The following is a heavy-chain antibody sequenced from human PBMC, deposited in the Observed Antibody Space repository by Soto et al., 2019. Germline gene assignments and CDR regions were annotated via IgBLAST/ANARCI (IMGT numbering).Heavy chain of an antibody. V-gene: IGHV3-15*01. D-gene: IGHD3-10*01. Sequence: EVQLVESGGGLVKPGGSLRLSCAASGFTFSNAWMSWVRQAPGKGLEWVGRIKSKTDGGTTDYAAPVKGRFTISRDDSKNTLYLQMNSLKTEDTAVYYCTTLPYYGSGSYYYYYYMDVWGKGTTVTVSS. CDR3: TTLPYYGSGSYYYYYYMDV. CDR1: GFTFSNAW. J-gene: IGHJ6*03. CDR2: IKSKTDGGTT.